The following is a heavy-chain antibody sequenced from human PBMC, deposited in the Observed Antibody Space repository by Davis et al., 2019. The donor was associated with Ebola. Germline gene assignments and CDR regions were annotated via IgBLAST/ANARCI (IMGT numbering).Heavy chain of an antibody. Sequence: PSETLSLTCAISGDSVSINRGAWNWIRQSPSRGLEWLGRTYYSSKWFNDYAVSVKSRITINPDPSKNQLSLQLNSVTPEDTAVYYCVRGWGRSGLDVWGQGTTVTVSS. D-gene: IGHD3-16*01. CDR1: GDSVSINRGA. V-gene: IGHV6-1*01. CDR2: TYYSSKWFN. CDR3: VRGWGRSGLDV. J-gene: IGHJ6*02.